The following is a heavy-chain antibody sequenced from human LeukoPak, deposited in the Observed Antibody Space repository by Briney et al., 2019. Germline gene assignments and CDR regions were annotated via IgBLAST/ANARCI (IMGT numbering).Heavy chain of an antibody. CDR1: GGSFSGYY. V-gene: IGHV4-31*11. D-gene: IGHD6-19*01. Sequence: SETLSLTCAVYGGSFSGYYWSWIRQHPGKGLEWIGYIYYSGSTYYNPSLKSRVTISVDTSKNQFSLKLSSVTAADTAVYYCARDSSGWPHSGYYGMDVWGQGTTVTVSS. CDR3: ARDSSGWPHSGYYGMDV. J-gene: IGHJ6*02. CDR2: IYYSGST.